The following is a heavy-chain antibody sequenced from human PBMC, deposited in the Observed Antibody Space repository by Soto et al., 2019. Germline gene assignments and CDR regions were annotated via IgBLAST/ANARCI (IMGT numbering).Heavy chain of an antibody. CDR1: GFTFSSYA. CDR2: ISSNGGST. V-gene: IGHV3-64*01. D-gene: IGHD3-16*02. J-gene: IGHJ3*02. CDR3: ARDRNDYIWGSYRYDGAFDI. Sequence: GGSLRLSCAASGFTFSSYAMHWVRQAPGKGLEYVSAISSNGGSTYYANSVKGRFTISRDNSKNTLYLQMGSLRAEDMAVYYCARDRNDYIWGSYRYDGAFDIWGQGTMVTVSS.